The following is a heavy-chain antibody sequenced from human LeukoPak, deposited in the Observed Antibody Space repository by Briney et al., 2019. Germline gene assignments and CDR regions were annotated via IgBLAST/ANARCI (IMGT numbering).Heavy chain of an antibody. CDR1: GCTFTSYD. CDR3: ARSGEEDGANDAFDI. V-gene: IGHV1-8*03. CDR2: MNPNSGNT. D-gene: IGHD4/OR15-4a*01. J-gene: IGHJ3*02. Sequence: ASVKVSCKASGCTFTSYDINWVRQATGQGLEWMGWMNPNSGNTGYAQKFQGRVTITRNTSISTAYMELSSLRSEDTAVYYCARSGEEDGANDAFDIWGQGTMVTVSS.